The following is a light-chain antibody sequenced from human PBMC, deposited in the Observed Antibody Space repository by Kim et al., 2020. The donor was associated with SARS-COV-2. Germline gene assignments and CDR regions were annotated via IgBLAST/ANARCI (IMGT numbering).Light chain of an antibody. Sequence: LSRAPGERAALHCRASQSVSKYLAWYQQKPGQAPRLLIFDAANRAAGIPARFSGSGSGTDFSLTISSLEPEDFAVYYCQQRSNWPTFGGGTKLEIK. CDR2: DAA. J-gene: IGKJ4*01. V-gene: IGKV3-11*01. CDR1: QSVSKY. CDR3: QQRSNWPT.